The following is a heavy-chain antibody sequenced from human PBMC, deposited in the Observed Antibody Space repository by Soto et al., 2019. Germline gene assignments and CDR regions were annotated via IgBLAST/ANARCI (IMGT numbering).Heavy chain of an antibody. Sequence: GGSLRLSCAASGFTFSSYAISWGRQAPGKGLEWVSAISVSGGSTYYADSVKGRFTISRDNSKNTLYLQMNSLRAEDTAVYYCASPNADFDYWGQGTLVTVSS. V-gene: IGHV3-23*01. CDR3: ASPNADFDY. CDR2: ISVSGGST. J-gene: IGHJ4*02. CDR1: GFTFSSYA.